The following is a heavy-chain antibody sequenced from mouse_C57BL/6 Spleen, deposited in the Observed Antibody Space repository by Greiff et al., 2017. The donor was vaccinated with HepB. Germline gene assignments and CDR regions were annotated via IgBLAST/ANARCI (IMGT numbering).Heavy chain of an antibody. V-gene: IGHV5-4*01. J-gene: IGHJ3*01. D-gene: IGHD1-1*01. Sequence: EVQLQESGGGLVKPGGSLKLSCAASGFTFSSYAMSWVRQTPEKRLEWVATISDGGSYTYYPDNVKGRFTISRDNAKNNLYLQMSHLKSEDTAMYYCARDGNYYGSSYPWFAYWGQGTLVTVSA. CDR3: ARDGNYYGSSYPWFAY. CDR1: GFTFSSYA. CDR2: ISDGGSYT.